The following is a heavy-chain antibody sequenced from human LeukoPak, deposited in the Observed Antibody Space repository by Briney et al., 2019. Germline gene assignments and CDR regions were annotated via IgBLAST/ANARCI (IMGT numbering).Heavy chain of an antibody. J-gene: IGHJ6*02. D-gene: IGHD6-13*01. CDR3: ASLDRGSSWLVPYYGMDV. Sequence: TGGSLRLSCAASGFTFSSYAMSWVRQAPGKGLEWVSAISGSGGSTYYADSVKGRFTISRGNSKNTLYLQMNSLRAEDTAVYYCASLDRGSSWLVPYYGMDVWGQGTTVTVSS. CDR1: GFTFSSYA. CDR2: ISGSGGST. V-gene: IGHV3-23*01.